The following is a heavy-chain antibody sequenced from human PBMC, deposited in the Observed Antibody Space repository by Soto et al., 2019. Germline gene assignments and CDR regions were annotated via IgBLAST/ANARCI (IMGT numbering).Heavy chain of an antibody. V-gene: IGHV3-30*18. CDR1: GFTFSSYG. D-gene: IGHD6-19*01. CDR3: AKSGIAVAVIPYY. CDR2: ISYDGSNK. Sequence: GGSLRLSCAASGFTFSSYGMHWVRQAPGKGLEWVAVISYDGSNKYYADSVKGRFTISRDNSKNTLYLQMNSLRAEDTAVYYCAKSGIAVAVIPYYWGQGTLVTVSS. J-gene: IGHJ4*02.